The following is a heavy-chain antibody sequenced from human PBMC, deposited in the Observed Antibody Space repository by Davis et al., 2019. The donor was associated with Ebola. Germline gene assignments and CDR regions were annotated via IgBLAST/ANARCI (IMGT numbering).Heavy chain of an antibody. Sequence: GESLKISCKGSGYSFTSHWIGWVRQMPGKGLEWMGIIYTGDSDTRYSPSFRGQVIISADKSIKTAFLQWSSLKASDTAMYYCASLRRTITGMDDAFDIWGQGTMVTVSS. J-gene: IGHJ3*02. CDR3: ASLRRTITGMDDAFDI. D-gene: IGHD2-8*02. V-gene: IGHV5-51*01. CDR1: GYSFTSHW. CDR2: IYTGDSDT.